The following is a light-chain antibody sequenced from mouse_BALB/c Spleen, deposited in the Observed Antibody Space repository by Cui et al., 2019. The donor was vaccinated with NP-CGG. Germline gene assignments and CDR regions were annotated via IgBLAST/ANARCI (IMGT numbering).Light chain of an antibody. V-gene: IGLV1*01. Sequence: QAVVTQESALTKSLGETVTLTCRSSTGTVTTSNYANWVQEKPDHLFTGLIGGTNNRAPGVPARFSGSLIGDKAALTITGAQTEDEAIYFCALYYSNHWVFGGGTKLTVL. CDR3: ALYYSNHWV. CDR2: GTN. CDR1: TGTVTTSNY. J-gene: IGLJ1*01.